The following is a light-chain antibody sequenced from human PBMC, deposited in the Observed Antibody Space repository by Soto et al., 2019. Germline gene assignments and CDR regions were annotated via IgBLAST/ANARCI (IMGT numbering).Light chain of an antibody. CDR1: QSISSY. CDR3: QQSYSTHSIT. Sequence: DIQMTQSPSSLSASVGDRVTITCRASQSISSYLNWYQQKPGKAPKLLIYAASSLQSGVPSRFSGSGSGTDFTLTIRSMQPEDFATYYCQQSYSTHSITFGQGTRLEIK. J-gene: IGKJ5*01. CDR2: AAS. V-gene: IGKV1-39*01.